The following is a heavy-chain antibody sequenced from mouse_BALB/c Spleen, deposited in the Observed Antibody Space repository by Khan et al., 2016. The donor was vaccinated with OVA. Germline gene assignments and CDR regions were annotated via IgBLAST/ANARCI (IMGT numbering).Heavy chain of an antibody. CDR3: ARSLYYSYGYALDC. CDR1: GYSITRDYA. J-gene: IGHJ4*01. D-gene: IGHD2-14*01. CDR2: ISSTGGT. V-gene: IGHV3-2*02. Sequence: EVQLVESGPGLVKPSQSLSLTCTVTGYSITRDYAWNWIRQFPGNKLEWMGYISSTGGTSYNPSLKSRISITRATSKNQFFLQLKSVTAEDTATYYCARSLYYSYGYALDCWGRGTLVTVSS.